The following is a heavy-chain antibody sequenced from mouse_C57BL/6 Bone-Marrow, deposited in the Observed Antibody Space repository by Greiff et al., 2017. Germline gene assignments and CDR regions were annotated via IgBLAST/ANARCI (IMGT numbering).Heavy chain of an antibody. D-gene: IGHD3-2*02. CDR3: ARGAQATTD. Sequence: QVQLQQSGAELVRPGTSVKVSCKASGYAFTNYLIEWVKQRPGQGLEWIGVINPGSGGTNYNEKFKGKATLTADKSSSTAYMQLSSLTSEDSAVYFGARGAQATTDWGQGTTLTVSA. CDR2: INPGSGGT. V-gene: IGHV1-54*01. J-gene: IGHJ2*01. CDR1: GYAFTNYL.